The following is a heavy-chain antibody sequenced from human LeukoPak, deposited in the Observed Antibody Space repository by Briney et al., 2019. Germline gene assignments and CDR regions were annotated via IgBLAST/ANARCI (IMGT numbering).Heavy chain of an antibody. CDR1: GDSISTNHW. CDR2: VYHSGST. Sequence: SETLSLTCAVSGDSISTNHWWSWVRQPPGKGLEWIGKVYHSGSTNYNPSLKSRVTISVDRSKNQFSLKLSSVTAADTAVYYCARGTGDGGKTFDYWGQGTLVTVSS. V-gene: IGHV4-4*02. CDR3: ARGTGDGGKTFDY. D-gene: IGHD4-23*01. J-gene: IGHJ4*02.